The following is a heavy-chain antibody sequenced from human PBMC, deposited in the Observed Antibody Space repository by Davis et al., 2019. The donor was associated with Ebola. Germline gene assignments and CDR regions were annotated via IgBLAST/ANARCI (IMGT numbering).Heavy chain of an antibody. J-gene: IGHJ6*04. CDR1: GDRVSSGA. V-gene: IGHV6-1*01. D-gene: IGHD5-18*01. CDR3: ARGWLRGGMDV. CDR2: TYYTSKWNN. Sequence: PSETLSLTCAISGDRVSSGAWNWIRQSPSRGLEWLGRTYYTSKWNNDYAVSVKSRIIINSDTSKNQFSLQLNSVTPEDTALYYCARGWLRGGMDVWGEGTTVTVSS.